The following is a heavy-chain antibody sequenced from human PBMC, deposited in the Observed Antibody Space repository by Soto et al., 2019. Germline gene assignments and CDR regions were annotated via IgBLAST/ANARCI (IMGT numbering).Heavy chain of an antibody. CDR2: ISYDGSNK. CDR3: AKDGSGQGLY. D-gene: IGHD1-26*01. V-gene: IGHV3-30*04. CDR1: GFTFSSYA. J-gene: IGHJ4*02. Sequence: GGSLRLSCAASGFTFSSYAMHWVRQAPGKGLEWVAVISYDGSNKYYADSVKGRFTISRDNSKNTLYLQMNSLRAEDTAVYYCAKDGSGQGLYWGQGTLVTVSS.